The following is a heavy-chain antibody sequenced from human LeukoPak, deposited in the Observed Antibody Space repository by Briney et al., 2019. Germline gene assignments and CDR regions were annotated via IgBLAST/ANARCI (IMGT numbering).Heavy chain of an antibody. CDR3: ARDSPDYYDSSGYYLPNFDY. J-gene: IGHJ4*02. Sequence: GGSLRLSCAASGITFSSYSMNWVRQAPGKGLEWVSYISSSSSTIYYADSVKGRFTISRDNAKNSLYLQMNSLRDEDTAVYYCARDSPDYYDSSGYYLPNFDYWGQGTLVTVSS. D-gene: IGHD3-22*01. V-gene: IGHV3-48*02. CDR1: GITFSSYS. CDR2: ISSSSSTI.